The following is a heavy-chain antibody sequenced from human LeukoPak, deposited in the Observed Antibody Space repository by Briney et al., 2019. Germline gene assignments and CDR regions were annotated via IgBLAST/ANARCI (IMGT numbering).Heavy chain of an antibody. CDR3: AKYCSGVSCYGGIGS. J-gene: IGHJ4*02. CDR2: ISGSGGST. D-gene: IGHD2-15*01. CDR1: GFTFSSHM. V-gene: IGHV3-23*01. Sequence: GGSLRLSCAASGFTFSSHMMTWVRQAPGKGLEWVSTISGSGGSTYYADSVKGRFTISRDNSKNTLYLHMNSLRVEDTAVYYCAKYCSGVSCYGGIGSWGQGILVTVSS.